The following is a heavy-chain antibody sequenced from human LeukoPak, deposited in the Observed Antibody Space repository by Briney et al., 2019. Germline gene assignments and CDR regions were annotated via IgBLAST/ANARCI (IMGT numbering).Heavy chain of an antibody. J-gene: IGHJ6*02. CDR1: GGSISSGGYY. CDR2: IYYSGST. V-gene: IGHV4-31*03. Sequence: SQTLSLTCTVSGGSISSGGYYWSWIRQHPGTGLEWIGYIYYSGSTYYNPSLKSRVTISVDTSKNQFSLKLSSVTTADTAVYYCARDRRGYSGYDSRMDVWGQGTTVTVSS. D-gene: IGHD5-12*01. CDR3: ARDRRGYSGYDSRMDV.